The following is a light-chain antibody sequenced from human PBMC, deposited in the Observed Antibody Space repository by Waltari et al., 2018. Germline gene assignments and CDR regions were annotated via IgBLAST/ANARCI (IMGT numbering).Light chain of an antibody. V-gene: IGKV1-5*03. CDR3: QQYNSYPRT. CDR1: QSATRW. Sequence: DIQLTQSPSTLSASVGDRVTITCRASQSATRWLAWYQQKPGKAPKLLIHQASSLESGVPSRFSGSGSGTEFTLTISSLQPDDFATYYCQQYNSYPRTFGQGTKVEIK. CDR2: QAS. J-gene: IGKJ1*01.